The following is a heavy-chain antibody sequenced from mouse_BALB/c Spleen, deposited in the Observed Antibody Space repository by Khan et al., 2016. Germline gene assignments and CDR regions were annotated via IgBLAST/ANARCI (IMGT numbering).Heavy chain of an antibody. Sequence: EVQLVESGGGLVKPGGSLKLSCAASGFAFSSYDMSWVRQTPEKRLEWVATISSGGSYTYYPDSVKGRFTISRDNARKPLYLPMSSLRSEDTALYYCARRDYGSSYKGFAYWGQGSLVTVSA. CDR2: ISSGGSYT. V-gene: IGHV5-9*02. J-gene: IGHJ3*01. D-gene: IGHD1-1*01. CDR1: GFAFSSYD. CDR3: ARRDYGSSYKGFAY.